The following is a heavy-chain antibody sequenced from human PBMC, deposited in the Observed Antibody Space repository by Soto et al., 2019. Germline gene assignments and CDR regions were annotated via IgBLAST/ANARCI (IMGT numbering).Heavy chain of an antibody. D-gene: IGHD6-19*01. CDR2: ISSSSSTI. J-gene: IGHJ6*02. Sequence: EVQLVESGGGLVQPGGSLRLSCAASGFTFSSYSMNWVRQAPGKGLEWVSYISSSSSTIYYADSVKGRFTISRDNAKNSLYLQMNSLGAEDTAVYYCARRIAVAGLYYYYGMDVWGQGTTVTVSS. CDR1: GFTFSSYS. V-gene: IGHV3-48*01. CDR3: ARRIAVAGLYYYYGMDV.